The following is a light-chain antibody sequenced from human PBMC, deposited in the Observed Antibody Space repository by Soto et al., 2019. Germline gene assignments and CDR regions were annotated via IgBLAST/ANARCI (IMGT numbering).Light chain of an antibody. CDR1: ENIARH. V-gene: IGKV1-39*01. CDR2: AAS. J-gene: IGKJ5*01. CDR3: QQSYSTLSIT. Sequence: DIQMTQSPSSLSASVGDRITITCRASENIARHLNWYQQKPGKAPNLLIYAASNLQNGVPLRFRGGGSGTEFTLNISNLQPDDFSTYYCQQSYSTLSITFGQGTRLEIK.